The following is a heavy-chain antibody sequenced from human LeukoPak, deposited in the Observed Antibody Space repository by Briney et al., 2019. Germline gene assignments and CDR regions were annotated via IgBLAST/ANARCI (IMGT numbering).Heavy chain of an antibody. V-gene: IGHV1-2*02. Sequence: GASVKVSCKASGYTFTGYYMHWVRQAPGQGLEWMGWINPNSGGTDYAQKFQGRVTMTRDTSISTAYMELSRLRSDDTAVYYCASFGGSGNYGVHNWFDPWGQGTLVTVSS. CDR2: INPNSGGT. J-gene: IGHJ5*02. D-gene: IGHD4-17*01. CDR1: GYTFTGYY. CDR3: ASFGGSGNYGVHNWFDP.